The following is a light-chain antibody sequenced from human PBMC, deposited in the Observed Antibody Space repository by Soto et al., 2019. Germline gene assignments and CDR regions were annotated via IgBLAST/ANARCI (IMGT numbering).Light chain of an antibody. J-gene: IGLJ1*01. CDR3: CSYAGSSTYV. Sequence: QSALTQPHSVSGSPGQSVAISCTGTNSDVGAYNYVSWYQHHPGNAPKLMIYEGSKRPSGVSNRFSGSKSGNTASLTISGLQAEDEADYYCCSYAGSSTYVFGTGTKVTVL. CDR2: EGS. V-gene: IGLV2-23*01. CDR1: NSDVGAYNY.